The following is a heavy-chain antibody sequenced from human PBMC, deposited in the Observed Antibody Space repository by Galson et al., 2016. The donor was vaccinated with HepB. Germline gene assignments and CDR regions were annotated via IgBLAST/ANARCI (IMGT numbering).Heavy chain of an antibody. CDR1: GDSVSSHSAA. D-gene: IGHD2-15*01. CDR3: ARENLGDCGGGICYYRNFNY. V-gene: IGHV6-1*01. CDR2: TYYRSKWYN. Sequence: CAISGDSVSSHSAAWNWIRQSPSRGLEWLGRTYYRSKWYNEYAQSVKSRITTNPDTSKNQFSLQLNSVTPDDTAVYYCARENLGDCGGGICYYRNFNYWGQGTLVTVSS. J-gene: IGHJ4*02.